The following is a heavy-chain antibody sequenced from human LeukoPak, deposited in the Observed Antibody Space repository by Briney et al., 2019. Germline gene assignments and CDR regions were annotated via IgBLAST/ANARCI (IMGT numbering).Heavy chain of an antibody. J-gene: IGHJ4*02. D-gene: IGHD4-23*01. Sequence: SETLSLTCAVYGGSFSGYYWNWIRQPPGKGLEWIGEINHSGSTNYNPSLKSRVTISVDTSKNQFSLKLSSVTAADTAVYYCARRYGGSDYWGQGTLVTVSS. CDR1: GGSFSGYY. CDR3: ARRYGGSDY. CDR2: INHSGST. V-gene: IGHV4-34*01.